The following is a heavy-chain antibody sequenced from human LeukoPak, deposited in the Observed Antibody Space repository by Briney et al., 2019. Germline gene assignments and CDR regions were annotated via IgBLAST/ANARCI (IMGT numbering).Heavy chain of an antibody. CDR3: ARVGGKGPYYYGSGSSRPTRFDY. V-gene: IGHV4-39*07. D-gene: IGHD3-10*01. CDR2: IYYSGST. CDR1: GGSISSSSYY. Sequence: SETLSLTCTVSGGSISSSSYYWGWIRQPPGKGLEWIGSIYYSGSTYYNPSLKSRVTISVDKSKNQFSLKLSSVTAADTAVYYCARVGGKGPYYYGSGSSRPTRFDYWGQGTLVTVSS. J-gene: IGHJ4*02.